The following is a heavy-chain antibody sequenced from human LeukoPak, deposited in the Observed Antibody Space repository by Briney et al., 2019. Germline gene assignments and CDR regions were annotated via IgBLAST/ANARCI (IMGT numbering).Heavy chain of an antibody. CDR1: GFTVSSNY. CDR3: ASSWQLGY. D-gene: IGHD6-6*01. V-gene: IGHV3-53*01. Sequence: PGGSLRLSCAASGFTVSSNYMSWVRQAPGKGLEWVSVIYNGGSTYYADSVKGRFTISRDNSKKTLYLQMNSLIADDTAVYYCASSWQLGYWGPRTLVTVS. J-gene: IGHJ4*02. CDR2: IYNGGST.